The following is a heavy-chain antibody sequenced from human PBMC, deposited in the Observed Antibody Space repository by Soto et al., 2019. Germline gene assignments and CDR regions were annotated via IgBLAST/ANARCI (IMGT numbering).Heavy chain of an antibody. CDR1: GFTFSNYW. J-gene: IGHJ4*02. Sequence: EVQLVESGGGLVQPGGSLRLSCVVSGFTFSNYWMSWVRQAPGKGLEWVANIKQDGSETYYVDSVKGRFTISRDNAKNSLYLQMTSLRGEDTAVYYCARGWETVAGTGDNWGQGTLVIVSS. CDR3: ARGWETVAGTGDN. V-gene: IGHV3-7*01. CDR2: IKQDGSET. D-gene: IGHD6-19*01.